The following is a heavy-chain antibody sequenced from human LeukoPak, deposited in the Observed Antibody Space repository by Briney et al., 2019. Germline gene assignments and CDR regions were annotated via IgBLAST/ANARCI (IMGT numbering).Heavy chain of an antibody. D-gene: IGHD2-2*02. CDR1: GGTFSSYA. CDR3: ARDEYCSSTSCYTHRALYYYYGMDV. Sequence: GASVKVSCKASGGTFSSYAISWVRQAPGQGLEWMGRIIPILGIANYAQKFQGRVTITADKSTSTAYMELSSLRSEDTAVYYCARDEYCSSTSCYTHRALYYYYGMDVWAKGTTVTVP. J-gene: IGHJ6*04. V-gene: IGHV1-69*04. CDR2: IIPILGIA.